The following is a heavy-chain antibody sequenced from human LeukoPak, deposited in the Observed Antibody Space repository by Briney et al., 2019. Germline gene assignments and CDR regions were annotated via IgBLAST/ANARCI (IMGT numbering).Heavy chain of an antibody. CDR1: GFTFSSYG. J-gene: IGHJ4*02. Sequence: GGSLRLSCAASGFTFSSYGMHWVRQAPGKGLEWVAVISYDGSNKYHADSVKGRFTISRDNSKNTLYLQMNSLRAEDTAVYYCAKDGDGYNLYFDYWGQGTLVTVSS. V-gene: IGHV3-30*18. CDR3: AKDGDGYNLYFDY. CDR2: ISYDGSNK. D-gene: IGHD5-24*01.